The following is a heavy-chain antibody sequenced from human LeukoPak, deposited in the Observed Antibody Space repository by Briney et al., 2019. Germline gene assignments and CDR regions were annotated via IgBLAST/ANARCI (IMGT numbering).Heavy chain of an antibody. CDR3: ARGKYSCGWFDY. CDR1: GFTFSSYS. D-gene: IGHD6-19*01. J-gene: IGHJ4*02. CDR2: ITTSSTYI. V-gene: IGHV3-21*01. Sequence: GGSLRPSRAASGFTFSSYSMSWVRQAPGKGLEWVSSITTSSTYISYADSVKGQFTISRDNAKNSLYLQMNSLRAEDTAVYYCARGKYSCGWFDYWGQRALVTVSS.